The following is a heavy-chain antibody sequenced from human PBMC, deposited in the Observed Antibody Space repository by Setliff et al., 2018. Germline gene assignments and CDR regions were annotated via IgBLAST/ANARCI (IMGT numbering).Heavy chain of an antibody. Sequence: SETLSLTCSVSGASISSGNDFWNWIRQPPGKGLEWIGYSYYSGSTYYNPSLKSRVTISVDTSKNQFSLRVTSVTAADTAVYYCTSVLNSVSDAFDVWGQGTVVTVS. CDR1: GASISSGNDF. CDR2: SYYSGST. D-gene: IGHD1-26*01. V-gene: IGHV4-61*01. J-gene: IGHJ3*01. CDR3: TSVLNSVSDAFDV.